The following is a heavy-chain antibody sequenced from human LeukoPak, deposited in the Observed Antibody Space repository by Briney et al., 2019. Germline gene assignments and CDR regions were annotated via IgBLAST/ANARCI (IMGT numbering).Heavy chain of an antibody. Sequence: GASVKVSCKASGYTFTSYYMHWGRQAPGQGLEWMGIINPSGGSTSYAQKFQGRVTMTRDMSTSTVYMELSSLRSEDTAVYYCARVTPYCSGGSCPVGYWGQGTLVTVSS. CDR1: GYTFTSYY. CDR3: ARVTPYCSGGSCPVGY. D-gene: IGHD2-15*01. CDR2: INPSGGST. V-gene: IGHV1-46*01. J-gene: IGHJ4*02.